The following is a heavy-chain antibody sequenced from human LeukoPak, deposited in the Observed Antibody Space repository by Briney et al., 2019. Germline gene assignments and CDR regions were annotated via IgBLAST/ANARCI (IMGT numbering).Heavy chain of an antibody. Sequence: SVKVSCKASGGTFSSYAISWVRQAPGQGLEWMGGIIPIFGTANYAQKFQGRVTITADKSTSTAYMGLSSLRSEDTAVYYCARAPIYGPYYYYMDVWGKGTTVTVSS. CDR3: ARAPIYGPYYYYMDV. CDR1: GGTFSSYA. CDR2: IIPIFGTA. J-gene: IGHJ6*03. D-gene: IGHD4-17*01. V-gene: IGHV1-69*06.